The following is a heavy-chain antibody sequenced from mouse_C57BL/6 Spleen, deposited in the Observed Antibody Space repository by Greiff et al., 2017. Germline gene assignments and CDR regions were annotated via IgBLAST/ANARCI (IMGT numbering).Heavy chain of an antibody. CDR3: ARYGITTGAMDY. Sequence: VQLQQSGPELVKPGASVKISCKASGYSFTGYYMNWVKQSPEKSLEWIGEINPSTGGTTYNQKFKAKATLTVDKSSSTAYMQLKSLTSEDSAVYYCARYGITTGAMDYWGQGTSVTVSS. D-gene: IGHD1-2*01. J-gene: IGHJ4*01. V-gene: IGHV1-42*01. CDR1: GYSFTGYY. CDR2: INPSTGGT.